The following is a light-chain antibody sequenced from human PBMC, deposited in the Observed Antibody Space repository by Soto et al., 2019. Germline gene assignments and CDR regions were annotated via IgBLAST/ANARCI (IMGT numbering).Light chain of an antibody. V-gene: IGKV3-20*01. Sequence: EIVLAQSPGTLSMSPGERATLSCRASQSVSSRYVAWFQQKPGQAPRLLMSGATNRATGIPDRFSGSGSGTDFTLIISRLEPEDFAVYYCQQYSNSSFTFGPGTTVDI. J-gene: IGKJ3*01. CDR3: QQYSNSSFT. CDR1: QSVSSRY. CDR2: GAT.